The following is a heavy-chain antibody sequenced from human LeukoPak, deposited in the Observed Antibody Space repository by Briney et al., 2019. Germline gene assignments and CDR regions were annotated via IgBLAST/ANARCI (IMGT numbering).Heavy chain of an antibody. V-gene: IGHV3-43*02. CDR1: GFIFSNYA. J-gene: IGHJ4*02. CDR2: ISGSSYTT. CDR3: APQTRRDGYNSLGY. Sequence: PGGSLRLSCAASGFIFSNYAMGWVRLAPGKGLEWVSSISGSSYTTYYADSVKGRFTISRDNSKNSLYLQMNSLRTEDTALYYCAPQTRRDGYNSLGYWGQGTLVTVSS. D-gene: IGHD5-24*01.